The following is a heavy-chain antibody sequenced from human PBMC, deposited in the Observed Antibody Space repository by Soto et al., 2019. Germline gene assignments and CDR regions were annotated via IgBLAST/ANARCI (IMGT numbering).Heavy chain of an antibody. Sequence: GASVKVSCKASGFTFTSSAVQWVRQARGQRLEWIGWIFVGSGNTTYAQKFQERVTLTRDMSTSTAYMELSSLRSEDTAVYYCAAAPHFCDSSGYLYYYYGMDVWGQGTTVTVSS. CDR3: AAAPHFCDSSGYLYYYYGMDV. D-gene: IGHD3-22*01. CDR1: GFTFTSSA. J-gene: IGHJ6*02. V-gene: IGHV1-58*01. CDR2: IFVGSGNT.